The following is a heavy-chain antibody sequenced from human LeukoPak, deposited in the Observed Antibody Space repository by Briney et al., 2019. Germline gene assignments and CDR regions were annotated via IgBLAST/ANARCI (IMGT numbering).Heavy chain of an antibody. J-gene: IGHJ5*02. CDR2: IYYSGST. Sequence: SETLSLTCTVSGGSISSYYWSWIRQPPGKGLEWIGYIYYSGSTNYNPSLKSRVTISVDTSKNQFSLKLPSVTAADTAVYFCARQAYYYGSGSYFDPWGQGTLVTVSS. CDR1: GGSISSYY. D-gene: IGHD3-10*01. CDR3: ARQAYYYGSGSYFDP. V-gene: IGHV4-59*08.